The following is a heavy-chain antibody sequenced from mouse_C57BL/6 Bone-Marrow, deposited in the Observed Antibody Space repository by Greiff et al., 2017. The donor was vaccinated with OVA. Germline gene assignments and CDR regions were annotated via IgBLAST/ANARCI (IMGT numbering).Heavy chain of an antibody. CDR2: ISYSGST. Sequence: EVQRVESGPGLAKPSQTLSLTCSVTGYSITSDYWNWIRKFPGNKLEYMGYISYSGSTYYNPSLKSRISITRDTSKNQYYLQLNSVTTEDTATYYCARRIYYYGSPYYYAMDYWGQGTSVTVSS. CDR3: ARRIYYYGSPYYYAMDY. V-gene: IGHV3-8*01. D-gene: IGHD1-1*01. J-gene: IGHJ4*01. CDR1: GYSITSDY.